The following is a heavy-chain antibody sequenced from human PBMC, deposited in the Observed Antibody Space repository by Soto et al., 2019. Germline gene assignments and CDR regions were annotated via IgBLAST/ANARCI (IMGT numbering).Heavy chain of an antibody. Sequence: EVPLVESGGGLVQPGGSLRLSCAASGFTFSSYVMYWVRQAPGKGLEYVSAINNNGGTTYYANSVKGRFTIARDNSKNTLYLKMGSLRAEDMAVYYCARNYGGNSYAFDIWGQGTMVTVSS. CDR2: INNNGGTT. J-gene: IGHJ3*02. D-gene: IGHD2-21*02. CDR1: GFTFSSYV. V-gene: IGHV3-64*01. CDR3: ARNYGGNSYAFDI.